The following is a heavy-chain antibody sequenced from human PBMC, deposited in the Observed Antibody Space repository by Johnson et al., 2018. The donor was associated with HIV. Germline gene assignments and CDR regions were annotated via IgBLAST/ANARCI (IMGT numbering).Heavy chain of an antibody. CDR2: ISYDGSNK. Sequence: QMLLVESGGGVVQPGRSLRLSCAASGFTFSSYGMHWVRQAPGKGLEWVAVISYDGSNKYYADSVKGRFTISRDNAKNSLYLQMNSLRAEDTAVYYCVCLRVSLSAFDIWGQGTMVTVSS. CDR1: GFTFSSYG. J-gene: IGHJ3*02. D-gene: IGHD2-21*01. CDR3: VCLRVSLSAFDI. V-gene: IGHV3-30*03.